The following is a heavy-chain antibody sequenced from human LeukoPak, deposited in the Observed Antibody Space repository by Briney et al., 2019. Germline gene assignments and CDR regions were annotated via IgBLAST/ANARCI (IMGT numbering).Heavy chain of an antibody. Sequence: GGSLRLSCAASGFTFSSYAMSWVRQAPGKGLEWVSAISGSGGSTYYADSAKGRFTISRDNSKNTLYLQMNSLRAEDTAVYYCAKVGREDSSWYIYYYGMDVWGQGTTVTVSS. V-gene: IGHV3-23*01. CDR3: AKVGREDSSWYIYYYGMDV. CDR1: GFTFSSYA. J-gene: IGHJ6*02. D-gene: IGHD6-13*01. CDR2: ISGSGGST.